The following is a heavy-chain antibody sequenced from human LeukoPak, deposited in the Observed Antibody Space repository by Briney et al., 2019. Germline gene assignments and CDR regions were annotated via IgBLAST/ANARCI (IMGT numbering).Heavy chain of an antibody. CDR1: GFTFNSYS. CDR3: ARLSGYRPYYYHYYSIDV. V-gene: IGHV3-20*04. J-gene: IGHJ6*03. CDR2: INWNGGST. Sequence: PGGSLRLSCAASGFTFNSYSMNWVRQTPGKGLEWVSGINWNGGSTGYADSVKGRFTISRDNAKNSLYLQMNSLTAEDTALYYCARLSGYRPYYYHYYSIDVWGKGTTVTVSS. D-gene: IGHD3-22*01.